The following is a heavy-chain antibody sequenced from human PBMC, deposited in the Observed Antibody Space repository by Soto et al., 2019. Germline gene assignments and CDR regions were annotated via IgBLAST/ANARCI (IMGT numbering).Heavy chain of an antibody. Sequence: PGGSLRLSCAASGFTFSSYAMSWVRQAPGKGLEWVSAISGSGGSTYYADSVKGRFTISRDNSKNTLYLQMNSLRAEDTAVYYCAKTKCSGGSCSKYYFDYWGQGTLVTVSS. CDR1: GFTFSSYA. D-gene: IGHD2-15*01. V-gene: IGHV3-23*01. J-gene: IGHJ4*02. CDR3: AKTKCSGGSCSKYYFDY. CDR2: ISGSGGST.